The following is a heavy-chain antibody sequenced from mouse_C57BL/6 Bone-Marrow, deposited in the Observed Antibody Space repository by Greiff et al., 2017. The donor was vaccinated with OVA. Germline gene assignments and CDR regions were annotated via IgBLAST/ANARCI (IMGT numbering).Heavy chain of an antibody. J-gene: IGHJ1*03. D-gene: IGHD2-2*01. CDR3: ARGMVTYWYFDV. CDR2: INPNNGGT. V-gene: IGHV1-26*01. CDR1: GYTFTDYY. Sequence: VQLQQSGPELVKPGASVKISCKASGYTFTDYYMNWVKQSHGKSLEWIGDINPNNGGTSYNQKFKGKATLTVDKSSSTAYMELRSLTSEDSAVYYCARGMVTYWYFDVWGTGTTVTVSS.